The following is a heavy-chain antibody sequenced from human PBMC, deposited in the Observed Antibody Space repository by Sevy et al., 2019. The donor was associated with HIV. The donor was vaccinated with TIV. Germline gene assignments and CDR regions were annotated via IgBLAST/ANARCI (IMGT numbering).Heavy chain of an antibody. Sequence: SETLSLTCAVYGGSFSGYYWNWIRHPPGKALEWIGEINHSGSTNYNPSLKSRVTISVDTSKNQFSLKLNSVTAADTAVYYCARAPPVVVVPGAPSWFDPWGQGTLVIVSS. J-gene: IGHJ5*02. D-gene: IGHD2-2*01. CDR1: GGSFSGYY. V-gene: IGHV4-34*01. CDR3: ARAPPVVVVPGAPSWFDP. CDR2: INHSGST.